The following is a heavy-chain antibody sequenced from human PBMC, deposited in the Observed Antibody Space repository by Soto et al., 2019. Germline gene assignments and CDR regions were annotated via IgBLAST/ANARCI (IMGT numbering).Heavy chain of an antibody. V-gene: IGHV3-48*02. CDR2: ISSSSSTI. Sequence: EVQLVESGGGLVQPGGSLRLSCAASGFTFSSYSMNWVRQAPGKGLEWVSYISSSSSTIYYADSVKGRFTISRDNAKNSLYLQINSLRDEDTAVYYCARENYGDYLNGFDPCGQGTLVTGSS. J-gene: IGHJ5*02. CDR3: ARENYGDYLNGFDP. D-gene: IGHD4-17*01. CDR1: GFTFSSYS.